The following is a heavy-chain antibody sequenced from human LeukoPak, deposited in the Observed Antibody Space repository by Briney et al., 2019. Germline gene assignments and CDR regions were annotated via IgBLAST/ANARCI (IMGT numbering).Heavy chain of an antibody. V-gene: IGHV4-4*07. Sequence: SETLSLTCIVSGGSISGYYWSWIRQPAGKGLEWIGHMDTSGHTNYNSSLMSRVTMSVDTSKNQFSLRLTSVTAADTAVYYCARALPVAGTQWFDYWGQGTLVTVSS. CDR1: GGSISGYY. J-gene: IGHJ4*02. D-gene: IGHD6-19*01. CDR3: ARALPVAGTQWFDY. CDR2: MDTSGHT.